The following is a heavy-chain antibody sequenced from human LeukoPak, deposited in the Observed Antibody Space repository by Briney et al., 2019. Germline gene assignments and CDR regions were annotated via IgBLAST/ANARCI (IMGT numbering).Heavy chain of an antibody. Sequence: SETLSLTCTVSGGSIASHFWTWIRQAPGKGLEWVGYVSKSGSTNYNPSLQSRITISVDTSKNQFFLKLTSMTAADTAVYFCARDDCGVFDAFDVWGQGTVVTDPS. J-gene: IGHJ3*01. CDR1: GGSIASHF. D-gene: IGHD2-21*01. V-gene: IGHV4-4*08. CDR3: ARDDCGVFDAFDV. CDR2: VSKSGST.